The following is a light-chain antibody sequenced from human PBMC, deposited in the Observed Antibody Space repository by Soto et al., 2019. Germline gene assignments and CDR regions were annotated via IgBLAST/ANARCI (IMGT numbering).Light chain of an antibody. CDR2: VAS. V-gene: IGKV1-6*01. J-gene: IGKJ1*01. CDR3: LQDYNYPWT. Sequence: DRVPIPCLASRDIRSDLRSLQQGPGQAPKVLIYVASNLQRGVPSRFSGSGYGTDFTLTISSMQPEDFATYYCLQDYNYPWTFGQGTKV. CDR1: RDIRSD.